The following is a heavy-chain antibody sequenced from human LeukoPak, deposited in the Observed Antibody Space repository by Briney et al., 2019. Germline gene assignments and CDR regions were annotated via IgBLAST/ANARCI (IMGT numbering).Heavy chain of an antibody. V-gene: IGHV3-48*01. CDR1: GFTFSTYH. J-gene: IGHJ4*02. Sequence: GGSLRLSCTASGFTFSTYHMVWVRQAPGKGLECVSYISYDSTAIHYADSVRGRFAISRDNAQSSLYLQMNSLTAEDTAIYFCARVWQDYSNTDYWGQGTLVTVSS. CDR3: ARVWQDYSNTDY. D-gene: IGHD4-11*01. CDR2: ISYDSTAI.